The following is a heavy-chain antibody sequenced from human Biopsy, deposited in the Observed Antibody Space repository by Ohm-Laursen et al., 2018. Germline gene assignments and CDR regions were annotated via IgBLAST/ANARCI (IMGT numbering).Heavy chain of an antibody. CDR2: FNSDGTDT. CDR3: AKAGRGYIDY. J-gene: IGHJ4*02. D-gene: IGHD5-18*01. V-gene: IGHV3-74*01. Sequence: SLTLSCTASGFTFSSSWMHWVRQAPRKGLEWVSRFNSDGTDTTYADSVKGRFSISRDKAKNTLYLQMNSLRVEDAAVSYCAKAGRGYIDYWGQGTLVIVSS. CDR1: GFTFSSSW.